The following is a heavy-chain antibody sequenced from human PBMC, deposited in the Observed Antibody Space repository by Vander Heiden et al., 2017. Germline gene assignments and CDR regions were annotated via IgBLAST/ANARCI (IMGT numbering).Heavy chain of an antibody. CDR2: ISGSGGST. CDR3: AKSLYCGGDCYSPQSH. Sequence: EVQLLESGGGLVQPGGSLRLSCAASGFTFSSYAMSWVRQAPGKGLEWVSAISGSGGSTYYADSVKGRFTISRDNSKNTLYLQMNSLRAEDTAVYYCAKSLYCGGDCYSPQSHWGQGTLVTVSS. J-gene: IGHJ4*02. V-gene: IGHV3-23*01. D-gene: IGHD2-21*02. CDR1: GFTFSSYA.